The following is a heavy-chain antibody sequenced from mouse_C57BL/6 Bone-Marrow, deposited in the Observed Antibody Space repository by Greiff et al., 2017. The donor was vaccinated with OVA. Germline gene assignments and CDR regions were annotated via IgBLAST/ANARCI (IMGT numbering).Heavy chain of an antibody. CDR2: IYPGSGST. CDR1: GYTFTSYW. D-gene: IGHD3-3*01. J-gene: IGHJ1*03. CDR3: AREGDEDWYFDV. Sequence: VQLQQPGAELVKPGASVKMSCKASGYTFTSYWITWVKQRPGQGLEWIGDIYPGSGSTNYNEKFKSKATLTVDTSSSTAYMQRSSLTSEDSAVYYCAREGDEDWYFDVWGTGTTVTVSS. V-gene: IGHV1-55*01.